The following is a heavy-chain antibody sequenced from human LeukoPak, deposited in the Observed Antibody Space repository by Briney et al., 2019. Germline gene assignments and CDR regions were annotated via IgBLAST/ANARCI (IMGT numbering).Heavy chain of an antibody. Sequence: PSETLSLTCTVSGGSISSGSYYWNWIRQPAGKGLEWIGRIYTSGSTNYNPSLKSRVTISVDTSKNQFSLKLSSVTAADTAVYYCARANYYDSSGSLEDFDYWGQGTLVTVSS. J-gene: IGHJ4*02. CDR2: IYTSGST. CDR1: GGSISSGSYY. V-gene: IGHV4-61*02. D-gene: IGHD3-22*01. CDR3: ARANYYDSSGSLEDFDY.